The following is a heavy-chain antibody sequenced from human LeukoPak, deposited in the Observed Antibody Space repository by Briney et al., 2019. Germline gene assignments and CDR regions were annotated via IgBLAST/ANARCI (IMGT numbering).Heavy chain of an antibody. CDR1: GFTFSSYS. CDR2: ISSSSSYI. D-gene: IGHD3-10*01. Sequence: GGSLRLSCAASGFTFSSYSMNWVRQAPGKGLEWVSSISSSSSYIYYADSVKGRFTISRDNAKNSLYLQMNSLRAEDTAVYYCARVPGSGITNNHTDYWGQEPWSPSPQ. CDR3: ARVPGSGITNNHTDY. J-gene: IGHJ4*01. V-gene: IGHV3-21*01.